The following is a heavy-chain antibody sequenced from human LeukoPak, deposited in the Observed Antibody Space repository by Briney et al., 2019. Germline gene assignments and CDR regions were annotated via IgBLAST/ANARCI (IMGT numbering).Heavy chain of an antibody. Sequence: SETLSLTCTVSGGSISSSSYYWGWIRQPPGKGLEWIGSIYYSGSTYYSPSLKSRVTISLDTSRNQFSLKLNSVTAADTAVYYCARWGTYASTSNWFDPWGQGTLVTVSS. CDR2: IYYSGST. CDR3: ARWGTYASTSNWFDP. D-gene: IGHD2-2*01. CDR1: GGSISSSSYY. V-gene: IGHV4-39*07. J-gene: IGHJ5*02.